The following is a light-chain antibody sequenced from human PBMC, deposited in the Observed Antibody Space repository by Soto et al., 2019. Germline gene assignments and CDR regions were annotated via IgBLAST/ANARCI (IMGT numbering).Light chain of an antibody. V-gene: IGKV3-15*01. CDR1: KNIISN. Sequence: DIVLTQSPTTPSASSGERATLSCRANKNIISNLAWYQQKPGQAPRLLIYGASTRATGVPARFSGSGSGTEFTLTISSLQPDDFATYYCQQYESLPLTFGQGTRLEIK. CDR2: GAS. J-gene: IGKJ5*01. CDR3: QQYESLPLT.